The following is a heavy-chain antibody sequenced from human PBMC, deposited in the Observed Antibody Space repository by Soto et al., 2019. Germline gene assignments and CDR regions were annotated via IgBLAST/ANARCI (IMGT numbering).Heavy chain of an antibody. CDR1: GGSISSGGYY. Sequence: QVQLQESGPGLVKPSQTLSLTCTVSGGSISSGGYYWSWIRQHPGKGLEWIGYIYYSGSTYYNPPLKSRVTISVDTSKNQFSLKLSSVTAADTAVYYCARGSPKYYDILTGYRTFDYWGQGTLVTVSS. CDR2: IYYSGST. V-gene: IGHV4-31*03. D-gene: IGHD3-9*01. J-gene: IGHJ4*02. CDR3: ARGSPKYYDILTGYRTFDY.